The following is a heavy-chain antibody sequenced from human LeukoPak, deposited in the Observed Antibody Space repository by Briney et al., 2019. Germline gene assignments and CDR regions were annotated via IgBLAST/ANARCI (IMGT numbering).Heavy chain of an antibody. CDR2: ISSSSSYI. D-gene: IGHD2-15*01. V-gene: IGHV3-21*01. J-gene: IGHJ6*03. Sequence: GGSLRLSCAASGFTFSSYSMNWVRQAPGKGLEWVSSISSSSSYIYYADSVKGRFTISRDNAKNSLYLQMNSPRAEDTALYYCARDRCSGGRCYSLSVGHMDVWGKGTTVTVSS. CDR1: GFTFSSYS. CDR3: ARDRCSGGRCYSLSVGHMDV.